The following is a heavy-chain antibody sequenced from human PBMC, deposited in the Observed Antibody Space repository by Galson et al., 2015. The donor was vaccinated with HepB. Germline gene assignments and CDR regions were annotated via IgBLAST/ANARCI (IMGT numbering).Heavy chain of an antibody. V-gene: IGHV3-21*01. Sequence: SLRLSCAASGFTFSSYSMNWVRQAPGKGLEWVSSISSSSSYIYYADSVKGRFTISRDNAKNSLYLQMNGLRAEDTAVYYCARDKSGSYFRWFDPWGQGTLVTVSS. J-gene: IGHJ5*02. D-gene: IGHD1-26*01. CDR3: ARDKSGSYFRWFDP. CDR1: GFTFSSYS. CDR2: ISSSSSYI.